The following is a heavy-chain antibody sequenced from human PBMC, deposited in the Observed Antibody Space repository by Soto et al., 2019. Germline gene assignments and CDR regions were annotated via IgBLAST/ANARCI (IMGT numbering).Heavy chain of an antibody. D-gene: IGHD2-8*01. CDR1: GFTFSSYA. V-gene: IGHV3-23*01. CDR3: AKQPNIVLMVYAMCFDY. CDR2: ISGSGGST. J-gene: IGHJ4*02. Sequence: GGSLRLSCAASGFTFSSYAMSWVRQAPGKGLEWVSAISGSGGSTYYADSVKGRFTISRDNSKNTLYLQMNSLRAEDTAVYYCAKQPNIVLMVYAMCFDYWGQGTLVTVSS.